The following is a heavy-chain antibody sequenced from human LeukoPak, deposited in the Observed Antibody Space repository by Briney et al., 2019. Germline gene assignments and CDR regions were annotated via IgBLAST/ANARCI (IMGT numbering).Heavy chain of an antibody. CDR1: GYTFTGYY. CDR3: ARDLYDFWSGSGNYMDV. Sequence: PGASVKVSCKASGYTFTGYYMHWVRQAPGQGLEWMGWINPNSGGTNYAQKVQGRVTMTRDTSISTAYMELSRLRPDDTAVYYCARDLYDFWSGSGNYMDVWGKGTTVTVSS. CDR2: INPNSGGT. V-gene: IGHV1-2*02. J-gene: IGHJ6*03. D-gene: IGHD3-3*01.